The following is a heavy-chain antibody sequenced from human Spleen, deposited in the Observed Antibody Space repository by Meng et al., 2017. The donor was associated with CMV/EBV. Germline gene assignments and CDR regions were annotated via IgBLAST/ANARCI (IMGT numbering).Heavy chain of an antibody. CDR3: ARDFDY. CDR2: IKEDGSEK. CDR1: GFSFSEAW. V-gene: IGHV3-7*01. Sequence: GESLKISCLASGFSFSEAWMSWVRQVPGKGLEWVANIKEDGSEKYYVDSVKGRFTISRDNSKNSLYLQMNSLRAEDTAVYYCARDFDYWGQGTRVTVSS. J-gene: IGHJ4*02.